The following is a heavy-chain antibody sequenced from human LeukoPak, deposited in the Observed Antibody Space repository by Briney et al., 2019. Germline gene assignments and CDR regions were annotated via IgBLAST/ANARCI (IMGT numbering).Heavy chain of an antibody. CDR3: ARDLGPYCTNGVCYGAGY. CDR2: ISYDGSNK. V-gene: IGHV3-30*04. CDR1: GFTFSSYA. J-gene: IGHJ4*02. D-gene: IGHD2-8*01. Sequence: PGRSLRLSCAASGFTFSSYAMHWVRQAPGKGLEWVAVISYDGSNKYYADSAKGRFTIFRDNSKNTLYLQMNSLRAEDTAVYYCARDLGPYCTNGVCYGAGYWGQGTLVTVSS.